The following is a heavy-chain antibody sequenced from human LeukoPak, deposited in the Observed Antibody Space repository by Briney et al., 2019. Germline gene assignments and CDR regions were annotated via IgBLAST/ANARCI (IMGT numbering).Heavy chain of an antibody. CDR1: GFTFGDYA. J-gene: IGHJ4*02. CDR2: VRVKGYGATT. V-gene: IGHV3-49*04. Sequence: GGSLRLSCTASGFTFGDYAMSWVRQAPGKGLEGVGFVRVKGYGATTEYAVSVKGRFTISRDDSKSIAYPQMNSLKTDDTGVYYCTRGGDGGGSFDYWGQGTLVTVSS. D-gene: IGHD4-23*01. CDR3: TRGGDGGGSFDY.